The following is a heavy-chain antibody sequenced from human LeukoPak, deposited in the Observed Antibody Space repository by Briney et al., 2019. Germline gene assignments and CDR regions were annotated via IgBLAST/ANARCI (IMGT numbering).Heavy chain of an antibody. Sequence: GGSLRLSCAASGFTFSNAWMSWVRQAAGKGLEWVGRIKSKTDGGTTDYAAPVKGRFTISRDDSKNTLYLQMNSLKTEDTAVYYCTTVTSQWLVYYFDYWGQGTLVTVSS. J-gene: IGHJ4*02. CDR1: GFTFSNAW. V-gene: IGHV3-15*01. CDR2: IKSKTDGGTT. CDR3: TTVTSQWLVYYFDY. D-gene: IGHD6-19*01.